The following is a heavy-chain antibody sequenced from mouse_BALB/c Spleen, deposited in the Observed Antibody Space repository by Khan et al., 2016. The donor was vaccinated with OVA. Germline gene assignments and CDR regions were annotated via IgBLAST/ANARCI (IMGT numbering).Heavy chain of an antibody. CDR3: ERGSGNYRFAY. J-gene: IGHJ3*01. CDR2: ISTYYGDS. D-gene: IGHD2-1*01. CDR1: GYTFTDFS. V-gene: IGHV1S137*01. Sequence: VQLQESGAELVRPGVSVKISCKGSGYTFTDFSMHWVKQSHAKSLEWIGVISTYYGDSIYNQKFKGKATMTVDKSSSTAYMELARLTSEDSAIYYSERGSGNYRFAYWGQGTLVTVSA.